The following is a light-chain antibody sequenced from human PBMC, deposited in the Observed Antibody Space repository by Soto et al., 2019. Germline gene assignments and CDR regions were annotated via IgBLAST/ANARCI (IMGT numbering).Light chain of an antibody. CDR1: QSVSSSY. V-gene: IGKV3-20*01. CDR2: DAS. J-gene: IGKJ1*01. CDR3: QQYVRSPPSWT. Sequence: ETVLTQSPGTLSLSPGERATRSCRASQSVSSSYLACYQQKPGQAPRLLIYDASSRATGIPDRFSGSGSGTDFTLTISSLEPEDFAVYYCQQYVRSPPSWTFGRGTKVEIK.